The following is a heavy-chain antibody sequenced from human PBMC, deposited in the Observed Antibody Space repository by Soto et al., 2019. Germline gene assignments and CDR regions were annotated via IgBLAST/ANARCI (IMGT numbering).Heavy chain of an antibody. CDR3: ARETFGDRFYMDV. D-gene: IGHD3-10*01. Sequence: EVQVVESGGGLVKPGGSLRLSCAASGFNFNHYGMHWVRQAPGKGLEWVSYFSRTGDDKKFLDSVKGRFTISRDNAKNSLFLQMNSLRAEDTAIYYCARETFGDRFYMDVWGRGTTVTVSS. CDR1: GFNFNHYG. J-gene: IGHJ6*03. V-gene: IGHV3-21*01. CDR2: FSRTGDDK.